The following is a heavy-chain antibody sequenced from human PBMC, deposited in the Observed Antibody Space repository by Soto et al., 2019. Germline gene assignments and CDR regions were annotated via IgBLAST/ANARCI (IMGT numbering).Heavy chain of an antibody. Sequence: GGSLRLSCAASGFTFSSYAMHWVRQAPGKGLEWVAVISYDGSNKYYADSVKGRFTISRDNSKNTLYLQMNSLRAEDTAVYYCAKDYCGGDCYFDYYFDYWGQGTLVTVSS. J-gene: IGHJ4*02. CDR3: AKDYCGGDCYFDYYFDY. CDR2: ISYDGSNK. CDR1: GFTFSSYA. V-gene: IGHV3-30-3*02. D-gene: IGHD2-21*02.